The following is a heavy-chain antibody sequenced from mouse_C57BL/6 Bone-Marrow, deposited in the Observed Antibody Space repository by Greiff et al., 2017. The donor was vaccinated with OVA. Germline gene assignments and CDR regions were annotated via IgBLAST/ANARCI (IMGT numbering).Heavy chain of an antibody. D-gene: IGHD2-3*01. Sequence: DVQLQESGPGLVKPSQSLSLTCSVTGYSITSGYYWNWIRQFPGNKLEWMGYISYDGSNNYNPSLKNRISITRDTSKNQFFLKLNSVTTEDTATYYCAREDDGYYDAMDYWGQGTSVTVSS. CDR3: AREDDGYYDAMDY. J-gene: IGHJ4*01. CDR2: ISYDGSN. V-gene: IGHV3-6*01. CDR1: GYSITSGYY.